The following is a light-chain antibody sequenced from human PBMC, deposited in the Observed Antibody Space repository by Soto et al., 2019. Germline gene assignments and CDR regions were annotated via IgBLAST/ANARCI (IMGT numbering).Light chain of an antibody. Sequence: QSVLTQPPSASGSPGQSVAISCTGTSSDVGVYNYVSWYQQHPGKAPKLMIYEVNTRPSGVPDRFSCSKSGNTASLTVSGLQAEDEADYYCSSYAGSSNVFGTGTKVTVL. J-gene: IGLJ1*01. V-gene: IGLV2-8*01. CDR2: EVN. CDR3: SSYAGSSNV. CDR1: SSDVGVYNY.